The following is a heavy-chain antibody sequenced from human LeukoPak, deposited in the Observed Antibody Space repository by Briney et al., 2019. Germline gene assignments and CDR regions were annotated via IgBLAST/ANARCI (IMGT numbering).Heavy chain of an antibody. CDR1: GGSISSYY. Sequence: SETLSRTCTVSGGSISSYYWSWIRQPPGKGLEWIGYIYYSGSTNYNPSLKSRVTISVDTSKNQFSLKLSSVTAADTAVYYCARVGIDSSSWYPNWFDPWGQGTLVTVSS. CDR2: IYYSGST. CDR3: ARVGIDSSSWYPNWFDP. D-gene: IGHD6-13*01. J-gene: IGHJ5*02. V-gene: IGHV4-59*01.